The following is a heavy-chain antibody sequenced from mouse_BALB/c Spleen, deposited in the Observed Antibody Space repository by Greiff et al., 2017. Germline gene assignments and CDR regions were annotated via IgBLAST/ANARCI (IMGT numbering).Heavy chain of an antibody. CDR1: GYSITSGYY. V-gene: IGHV3-6*02. CDR3: ARGLLHAMDY. D-gene: IGHD2-10*01. CDR2: ISYDGSN. J-gene: IGHJ4*01. Sequence: EVKLVESGPGLVKPSQSLSLTCSVTGYSITSGYYWNWIRQFPGNKLEWMGYISYDGSNNYNPSLKNRISITRDTSKNQFFLKLNSVTTEDTATYYCARGLLHAMDYWGQGTSVTVSS.